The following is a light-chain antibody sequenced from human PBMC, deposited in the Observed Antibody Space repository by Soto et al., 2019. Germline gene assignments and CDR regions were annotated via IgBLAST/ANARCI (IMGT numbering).Light chain of an antibody. CDR1: SSDVGGYNY. Sequence: QSVLTQSASVSGSPGQSITISCTGTSSDVGGYNYVSWYQQHPGKAPKLMIYEVSNRPSGVSNRFSGSKSGNTASLTISGLQAEDEADYYCSSYTSSSTLYVFGTGTQLTVL. V-gene: IGLV2-14*01. CDR2: EVS. J-gene: IGLJ1*01. CDR3: SSYTSSSTLYV.